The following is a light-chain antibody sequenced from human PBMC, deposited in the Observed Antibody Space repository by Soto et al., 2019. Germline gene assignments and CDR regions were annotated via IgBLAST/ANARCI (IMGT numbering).Light chain of an antibody. Sequence: DIQVTQSPSTLSASVGDRVTITCRASQSISRWLAWYQQKAGKAPKLLIYDASSLQSGVPSRFSGSGSGKDFTITIKRMQTDDYASYYCQQYLSYSPWTFGQGTTV. CDR1: QSISRW. CDR3: QQYLSYSPWT. CDR2: DAS. V-gene: IGKV1-5*01. J-gene: IGKJ1*01.